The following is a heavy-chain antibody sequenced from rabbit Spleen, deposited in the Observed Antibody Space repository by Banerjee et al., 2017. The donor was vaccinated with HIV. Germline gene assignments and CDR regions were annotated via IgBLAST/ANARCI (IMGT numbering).Heavy chain of an antibody. CDR3: VRDTVYAAYAGFGHATLHYFDL. CDR1: GFDISKYG. CDR2: IDPIFGVS. D-gene: IGHD6-1*01. Sequence: QEQLEETGGGLVQPGGSLKLSCTVSGFDISKYGVTWVRQAPGKGLEWIGYIDPIFGVSYYATWVNGRFTISSHNAQNTLYLQLSSLAVADTATYFCVRDTVYAAYAGFGHATLHYFDLWGPGTLVTVS. V-gene: IGHV1S47*01. J-gene: IGHJ4*01.